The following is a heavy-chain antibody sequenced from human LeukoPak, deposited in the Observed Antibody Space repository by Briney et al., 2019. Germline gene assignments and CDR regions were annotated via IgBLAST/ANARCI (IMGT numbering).Heavy chain of an antibody. D-gene: IGHD5-24*01. Sequence: SETLSLTCTVSGGSISSSSYYWGWIRQPPGKELEGIGSIYYSGSTYYNPSLKSRVTISVDTSKNQFSLKLSSVTAADTAVYYCARHELSGRWLLDYWGQGTLVTVSS. J-gene: IGHJ4*02. CDR2: IYYSGST. CDR1: GGSISSSSYY. V-gene: IGHV4-39*01. CDR3: ARHELSGRWLLDY.